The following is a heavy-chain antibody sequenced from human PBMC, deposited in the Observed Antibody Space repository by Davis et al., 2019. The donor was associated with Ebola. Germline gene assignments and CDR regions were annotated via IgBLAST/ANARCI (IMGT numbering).Heavy chain of an antibody. J-gene: IGHJ4*02. V-gene: IGHV5-51*01. D-gene: IGHD3-22*01. Sequence: GGSLRLSFKGSGSSFTSYWIGWVRQLPGKGLEWMGIIYTGDSDTRYSPSFQGHVTISADKSISTAYLQWSSLKASDTAMYYCARHGGDYYDSSGLLDFDYWGQGTLVTVSS. CDR2: IYTGDSDT. CDR3: ARHGGDYYDSSGLLDFDY. CDR1: GSSFTSYW.